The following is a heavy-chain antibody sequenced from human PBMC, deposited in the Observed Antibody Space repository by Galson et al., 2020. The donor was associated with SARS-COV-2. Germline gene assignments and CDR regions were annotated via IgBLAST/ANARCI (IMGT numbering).Heavy chain of an antibody. J-gene: IGHJ6*02. CDR2: ISSSSRYI. D-gene: IGHD6-25*01. CDR1: GFTFSSYS. V-gene: IGHV3-21*01. CDR3: ASSDYYYYYGMDV. Sequence: GESLKISCAASGFTFSSYSMNCVRQAPGKGLEWVSSISSSSRYIYYADSVKGRFTISRDNAKNSLYLQMNSLTAEDTAVYYCASSDYYYYYGMDVWGQGTTVTVSS.